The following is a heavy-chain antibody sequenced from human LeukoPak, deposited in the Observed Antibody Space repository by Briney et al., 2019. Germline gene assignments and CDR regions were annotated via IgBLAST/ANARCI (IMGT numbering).Heavy chain of an antibody. J-gene: IGHJ1*01. CDR3: ARDLGGKEGSEYFQH. CDR1: GGSISSGGYS. V-gene: IGHV4-30-2*01. CDR2: IYHSGST. D-gene: IGHD2-15*01. Sequence: PSETLSLTCAVSGGSISSGGYSWSWIRQPPGKGLEWIGYIYHSGSTYYNPSLKSRVTISVDRSKNQFSLKLSSVTAADTAVYYCARDLGGKEGSEYFQHWGRGTLVTVSS.